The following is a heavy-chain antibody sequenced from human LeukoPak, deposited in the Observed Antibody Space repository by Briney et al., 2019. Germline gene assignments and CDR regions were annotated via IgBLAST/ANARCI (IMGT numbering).Heavy chain of an antibody. J-gene: IGHJ4*02. V-gene: IGHV1-24*01. CDR2: FDPEDGET. CDR3: ATALCSSGWKFDY. D-gene: IGHD6-19*01. CDR1: GYTLTELS. Sequence: ASVKVSCKVSGYTLTELSMHWVRQAPGKGVEWMGGFDPEDGETIYAQKFQGRVTMTEDTSTDTAYMELSSLRSEATAVYYCATALCSSGWKFDYWGQGTLVTVSS.